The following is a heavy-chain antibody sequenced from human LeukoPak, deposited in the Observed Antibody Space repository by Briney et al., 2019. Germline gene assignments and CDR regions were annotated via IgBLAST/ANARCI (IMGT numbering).Heavy chain of an antibody. J-gene: IGHJ4*02. Sequence: GGSLRLSCAASGFTFSNYGMHWVRQAPGKGLEWVAVIWYDGSYKSYGDSVKGRFTISRDNSKNTLFLQMNSLRADDTAVYYCARCPSQQLFYFDHWGQGILVTVSS. V-gene: IGHV3-33*01. CDR1: GFTFSNYG. CDR2: IWYDGSYK. CDR3: ARCPSQQLFYFDH. D-gene: IGHD1-1*01.